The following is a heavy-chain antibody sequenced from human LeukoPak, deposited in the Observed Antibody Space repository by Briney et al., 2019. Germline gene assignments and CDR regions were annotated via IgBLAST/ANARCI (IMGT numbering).Heavy chain of an antibody. Sequence: ASVKVSCKASGYTLTDHYMHWLRWAPGQGLEWMGWINPQNGATVYAKKFQGRVTMTRDTPVSTLYMELRNLRSDDTGVYYCAKEEYGKGPDPWGRDSLVTVS. CDR1: GYTLTDHY. CDR3: AKEEYGKGPDP. CDR2: INPQNGAT. D-gene: IGHD1-14*01. V-gene: IGHV1-2*02. J-gene: IGHJ5*02.